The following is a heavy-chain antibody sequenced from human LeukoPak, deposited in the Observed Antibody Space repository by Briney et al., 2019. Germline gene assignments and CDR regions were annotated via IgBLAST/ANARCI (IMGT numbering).Heavy chain of an antibody. Sequence: ASVKVSCKASGYTFNSYGIAWVRQAPGQGPEWMGWISVYNANTRNAQKFQGRVTMTTDTSTSTAYMELRSLTSDDTAVYYCARVAARRGRDYWGQGTLVTVSS. D-gene: IGHD6-6*01. CDR3: ARVAARRGRDY. V-gene: IGHV1-18*01. J-gene: IGHJ4*02. CDR2: ISVYNANT. CDR1: GYTFNSYG.